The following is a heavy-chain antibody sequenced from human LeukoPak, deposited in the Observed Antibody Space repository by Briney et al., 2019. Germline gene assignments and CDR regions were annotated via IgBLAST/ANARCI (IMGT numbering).Heavy chain of an antibody. D-gene: IGHD6-19*01. Sequence: GESLKISCKVSGYIFTNYWIGWVRQMPGKGLEWMGIIYPGDSDTTYSPSFQGQVTISADKSISTAYLQWSSLKASDTAIYYCATGYGSGRGAFDIWGQGTMVSVSS. CDR3: ATGYGSGRGAFDI. V-gene: IGHV5-51*01. CDR1: GYIFTNYW. J-gene: IGHJ3*02. CDR2: IYPGDSDT.